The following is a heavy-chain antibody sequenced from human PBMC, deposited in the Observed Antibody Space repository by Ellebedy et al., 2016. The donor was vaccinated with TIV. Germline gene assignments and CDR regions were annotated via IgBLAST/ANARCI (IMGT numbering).Heavy chain of an antibody. Sequence: MPSETLSLTCTVSGGPIRGYYWSWIRQPPGKGLEWIGYIHYIWSTNSNPSLQSRVTISIDTSRNQFSLNLTSVTAADTAVYYCARSSSPYYYYYGMDVWGQGTTVTVSS. D-gene: IGHD6-6*01. CDR3: ARSSSPYYYYYGMDV. V-gene: IGHV4-59*01. CDR1: GGPIRGYY. CDR2: IHYIWST. J-gene: IGHJ6*02.